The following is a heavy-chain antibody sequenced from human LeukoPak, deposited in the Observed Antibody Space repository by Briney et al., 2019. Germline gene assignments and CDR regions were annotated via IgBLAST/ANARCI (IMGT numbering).Heavy chain of an antibody. D-gene: IGHD1-26*01. Sequence: GGSLRLSCAASGFTFSSYEMNWVRQAPGKGLEWVSYVSNTGTTIYYADSVKGRFTISRDNAKNSLYLQMNSLRAEDTAAYYCARGGAADYWGQGTLVTVSS. CDR2: VSNTGTTI. CDR3: ARGGAADY. V-gene: IGHV3-48*03. J-gene: IGHJ4*02. CDR1: GFTFSSYE.